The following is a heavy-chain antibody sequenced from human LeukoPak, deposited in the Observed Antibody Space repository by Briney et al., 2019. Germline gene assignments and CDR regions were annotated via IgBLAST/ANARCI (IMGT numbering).Heavy chain of an antibody. D-gene: IGHD1-7*01. CDR2: IYPGDSDT. V-gene: IGHV5-51*01. J-gene: IGHJ4*02. CDR1: GYSFTSYW. Sequence: GASLKISCKGSGYSFTSYWIGWVRQMPGKGLEWMGMIYPGDSDTRYSPSFQGQVTISADKSTNTAYLKWSSLKASDTAMYYCARRGDWNYDYWGQGTLVTVSS. CDR3: ARRGDWNYDY.